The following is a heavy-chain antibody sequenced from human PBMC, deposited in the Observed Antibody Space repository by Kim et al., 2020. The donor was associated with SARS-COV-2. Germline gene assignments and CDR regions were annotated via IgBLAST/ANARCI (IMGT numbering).Heavy chain of an antibody. D-gene: IGHD1-26*01. CDR3: VRGAVGYFDY. J-gene: IGHJ4*02. Sequence: STNYADSIQGRFTHSRDNSQTMLYLRLRSLTAEDTAVYYCVRGAVGYFDYWGQGTLVTVSS. V-gene: IGHV3-64D*09. CDR2: ST.